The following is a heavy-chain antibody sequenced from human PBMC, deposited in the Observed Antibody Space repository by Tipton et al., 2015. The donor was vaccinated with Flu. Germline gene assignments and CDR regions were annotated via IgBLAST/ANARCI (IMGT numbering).Heavy chain of an antibody. V-gene: IGHV3-48*03. D-gene: IGHD2/OR15-2a*01. Sequence: SLRLSCAASGFTVSSHEMNWVRQAPGKGLEWISHISKTGHTIYYADSVLGRFTISRDIAKNSLYLQMNSLRVEDSSLYYCARGNPEDAFDVWGHGTMVAVPS. J-gene: IGHJ3*01. CDR2: ISKTGHTI. CDR3: ARGNPEDAFDV. CDR1: GFTVSSHE.